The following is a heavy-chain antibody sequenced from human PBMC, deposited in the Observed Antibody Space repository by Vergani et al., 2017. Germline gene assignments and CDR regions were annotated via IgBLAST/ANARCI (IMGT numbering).Heavy chain of an antibody. Sequence: EVQLVESGGGLVQPGGSLRLSCAASGFPFSSYWMSWVRQAPGKGLEWVANIKQDGSEQYYVDSVKGRFTISRDNAKNSLYLQMNSLRAEDTAVYYCARDDSPLVDYWGQGTLVTVSS. D-gene: IGHD5-18*01. V-gene: IGHV3-7*01. J-gene: IGHJ4*02. CDR1: GFPFSSYW. CDR2: IKQDGSEQ. CDR3: ARDDSPLVDY.